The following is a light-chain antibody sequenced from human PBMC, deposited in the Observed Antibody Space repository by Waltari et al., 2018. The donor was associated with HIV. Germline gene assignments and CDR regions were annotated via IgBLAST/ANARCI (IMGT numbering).Light chain of an antibody. Sequence: SYVLTQPPSVSVAPGQTARITCGGNNIESKSVHWYQQKPGQAPVLLVYDDSDRPSGIPERFSGSNSGNTATLTISRVEAGDEADYYCQVWDTDNDHVVFGGGTKLIVL. CDR2: DDS. J-gene: IGLJ2*01. CDR3: QVWDTDNDHVV. V-gene: IGLV3-21*02. CDR1: NIESKS.